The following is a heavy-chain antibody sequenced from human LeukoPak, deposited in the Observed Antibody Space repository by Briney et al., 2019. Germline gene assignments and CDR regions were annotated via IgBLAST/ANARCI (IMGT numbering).Heavy chain of an antibody. CDR2: ISANGADK. CDR1: RFTFSTYA. J-gene: IGHJ4*02. CDR3: ANYRKPQGLDY. V-gene: IGHV3-23*01. D-gene: IGHD1-14*01. Sequence: GGSLRLSCAVSRFTFSTYAMSWVRQAPGQGLEWVSAISANGADKYYADSEKDRFTISRDNSKNTLFLQMTSLRVEDTAVYYCANYRKPQGLDYWGQGTLVTVSS.